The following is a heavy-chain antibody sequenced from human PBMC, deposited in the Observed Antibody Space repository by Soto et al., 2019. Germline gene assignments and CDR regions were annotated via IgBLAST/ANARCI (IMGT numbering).Heavy chain of an antibody. CDR1: GFILSGYD. CDR3: ARAGYDSSGYYFYAMDV. Sequence: LRLSCVDSGFILSGYDMHWVRQATGEGLEWVSAIGTAGDPYYSGSVKGRFTISRGNAENSVYLQMNSLRAGDTAVYYCARAGYDSSGYYFYAMDVWGPGTTVTVSS. CDR2: IGTAGDP. D-gene: IGHD3-22*01. V-gene: IGHV3-13*05. J-gene: IGHJ6*02.